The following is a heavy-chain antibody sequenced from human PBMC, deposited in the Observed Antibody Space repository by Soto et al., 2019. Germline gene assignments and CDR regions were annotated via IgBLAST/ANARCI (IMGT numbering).Heavy chain of an antibody. CDR1: GFKFDDFA. CDR2: ITWEGGNT. CDR3: PKGHSLHFVASMVDT. Sequence: PGGSLRLSCVATGFKFDDFAMHWVRQSPGKGLEWISLITWEGGNTFYADSVKGRFSISRDNGKNSIYLHMNSLRPEDSAFYYCPKGHSLHFVASMVDTWGQGTLVTVSS. J-gene: IGHJ5*02. V-gene: IGHV3-43D*04. D-gene: IGHD2-21*01.